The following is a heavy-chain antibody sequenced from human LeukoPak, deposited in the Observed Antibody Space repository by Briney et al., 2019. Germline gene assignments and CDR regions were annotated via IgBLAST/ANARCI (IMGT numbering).Heavy chain of an antibody. CDR1: GFTFSSYA. CDR3: AKVGSGWYYFDY. Sequence: GRSLRLSCAASGFTFSSYAMSWVRQAPGKGLEWVSGISGSATYYADSVKGRFTISRDNSKNTLFLQMNSLRAEDTAVYYCAKVGSGWYYFDYWGQGTLVTVSS. V-gene: IGHV3-23*01. J-gene: IGHJ4*02. CDR2: ISGSAT. D-gene: IGHD6-19*01.